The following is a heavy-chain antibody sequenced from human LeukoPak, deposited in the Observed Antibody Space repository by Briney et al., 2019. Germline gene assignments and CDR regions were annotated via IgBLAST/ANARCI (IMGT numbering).Heavy chain of an antibody. CDR3: ARAGGYYGSGSSEGFDY. V-gene: IGHV3-53*01. CDR1: GFTVSSNY. D-gene: IGHD3-10*01. Sequence: GGSLRLSCAASGFTVSSNYMSWVRQAPGKGLEWVSVIYSGGSTYYADSVKGRFTISRDNSKNTLYLQMNSLRAEDTAVYYCARAGGYYGSGSSEGFDYWGQGTLVTVSS. J-gene: IGHJ4*02. CDR2: IYSGGST.